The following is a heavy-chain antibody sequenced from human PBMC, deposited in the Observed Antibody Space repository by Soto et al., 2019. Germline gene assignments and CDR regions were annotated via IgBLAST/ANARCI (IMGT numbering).Heavy chain of an antibody. Sequence: GGSLRLSCAASGFTFSSYSMNWVRQAPGKGLEWVSYISSSSSTIYYADSLKGRFTISRDNAKNSLYLQMNSLRAEDTAVYYCARGGLRLSNYMDVWGKGTTVTVSS. CDR3: ARGGLRLSNYMDV. D-gene: IGHD6-25*01. J-gene: IGHJ6*03. CDR2: ISSSSSTI. CDR1: GFTFSSYS. V-gene: IGHV3-48*01.